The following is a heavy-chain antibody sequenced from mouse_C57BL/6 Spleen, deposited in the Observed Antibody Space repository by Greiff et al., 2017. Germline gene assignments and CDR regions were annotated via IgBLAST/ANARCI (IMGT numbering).Heavy chain of an antibody. CDR3: ARHPVPYYNYLGAD. CDR2: ISGGGGNT. Sequence: EVMLVESGGGLVKPGGSLKLSCAASGFTFSSYTMSWVRQTPEKRLEWVATISGGGGNTYYPDSVKGRFTISRDNAKNTLYLQMSSLRSEDTALYYCARHPVPYYNYLGADWGQGTLVTVSA. D-gene: IGHD1-1*01. V-gene: IGHV5-9*01. CDR1: GFTFSSYT. J-gene: IGHJ3*01.